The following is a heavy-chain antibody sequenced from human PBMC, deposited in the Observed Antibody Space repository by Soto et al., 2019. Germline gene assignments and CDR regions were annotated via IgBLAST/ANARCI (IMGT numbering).Heavy chain of an antibody. Sequence: SETLSLTCTVSGGSISSGDYYWSWIRQPPGKGLEWIGYIYYSGSTYYNPSLKSRVTISVDTSKNQFSLKLSSVTAADTAVYYCARQDPDPLVVDYWGQGTLVTVSS. V-gene: IGHV4-30-4*01. J-gene: IGHJ4*02. D-gene: IGHD1-26*01. CDR2: IYYSGST. CDR1: GGSISSGDYY. CDR3: ARQDPDPLVVDY.